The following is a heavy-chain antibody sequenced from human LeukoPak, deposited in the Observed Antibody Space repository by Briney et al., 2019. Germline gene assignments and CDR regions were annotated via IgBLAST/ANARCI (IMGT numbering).Heavy chain of an antibody. V-gene: IGHV3-43D*04. CDR3: AKIRRRYSSRHYFES. CDR2: FSWDGGST. D-gene: IGHD3-16*02. J-gene: IGHJ4*02. CDR1: GFAFQDFG. Sequence: GGFLRLSCTASGFAFQDFGMHWVRQVPGKGLEWVSVFSWDGGSTYYADSVKGRFTISRDISTNTLYLQMSGLRADDSGMYYCAKIRRRYSSRHYFESWGQGTPVTVSS.